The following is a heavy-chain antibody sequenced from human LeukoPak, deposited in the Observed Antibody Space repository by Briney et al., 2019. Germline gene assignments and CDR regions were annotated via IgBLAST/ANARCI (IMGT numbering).Heavy chain of an antibody. D-gene: IGHD1-26*01. CDR3: TRLSHVAGAPKVSWFDP. Sequence: SEALSLTCTVSAYSISDGFVWGFIRQPPGKGLEWIASIYHSGTTYYNPSLRSRVTMSVDTSNNQFSLKLSSVTAADTAMYFCTRLSHVAGAPKVSWFDPWGQGTLVTVSS. CDR2: IYHSGTT. V-gene: IGHV4-38-2*02. CDR1: AYSISDGFV. J-gene: IGHJ5*02.